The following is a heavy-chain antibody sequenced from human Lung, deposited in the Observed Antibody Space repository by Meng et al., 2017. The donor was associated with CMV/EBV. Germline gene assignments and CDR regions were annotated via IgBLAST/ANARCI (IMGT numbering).Heavy chain of an antibody. D-gene: IGHD6-19*01. Sequence: LTXXASGFTFDDYGMSWVRQAPGKGLEWVSGINWNGGSTGYADSVKGRFTISRDNAKNSLYLQMNSLRAEDTALYYCARGGYSSGWYGNYFDYWGQRXLVTVSS. CDR3: ARGGYSSGWYGNYFDY. CDR2: INWNGGST. V-gene: IGHV3-20*04. J-gene: IGHJ4*02. CDR1: GFTFDDYG.